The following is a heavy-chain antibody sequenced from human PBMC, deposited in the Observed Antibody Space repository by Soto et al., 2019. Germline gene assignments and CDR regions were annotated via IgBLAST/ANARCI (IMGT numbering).Heavy chain of an antibody. CDR3: ARAQGLYTYGNSADY. CDR2: IAYDGSNK. Sequence: QVQLVESGGGVVQPGRSLRLSCAASGFTFSNYAMDWVRQAPGEGLEWVAVIAYDGSNKYYAESVKGRFTISRDNSKNTLYLQMDSLRAEDTAVYYCARAQGLYTYGNSADYWGQGTLVTVSS. J-gene: IGHJ4*02. V-gene: IGHV3-30-3*01. D-gene: IGHD5-18*01. CDR1: GFTFSNYA.